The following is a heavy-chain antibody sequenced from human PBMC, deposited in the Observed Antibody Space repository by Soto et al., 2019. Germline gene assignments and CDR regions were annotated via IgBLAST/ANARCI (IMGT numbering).Heavy chain of an antibody. V-gene: IGHV4-59*11. CDR2: ISYSGST. CDR3: ARDQNGSGNYYTRYFDY. D-gene: IGHD3-10*01. Sequence: SETLSLTCSVSGDSISSHYWSWIRQPPGKGLEWIGYISYSGSTNYNPSLKSRVTISVDKSKNQFSLNLSSVTAADTAVYYCARDQNGSGNYYTRYFDYWGQGTLVT. CDR1: GDSISSHY. J-gene: IGHJ4*02.